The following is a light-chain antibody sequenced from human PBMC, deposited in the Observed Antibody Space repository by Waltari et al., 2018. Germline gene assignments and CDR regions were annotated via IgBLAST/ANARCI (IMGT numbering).Light chain of an antibody. CDR1: KNINKY. J-gene: IGKJ1*01. CDR2: HAS. CDR3: QHYESLPVT. Sequence: VGAPLSGRANKNINKYLAVYQQRPGKATRLPIYHASSRAAGIPDRFSGSGSGTDFSLSISRLEPEDFAVYYCQHYESLPVTFGQGTKVEIK. V-gene: IGKV3-20*01.